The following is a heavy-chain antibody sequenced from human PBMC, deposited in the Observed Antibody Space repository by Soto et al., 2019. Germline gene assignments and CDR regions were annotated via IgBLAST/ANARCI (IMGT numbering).Heavy chain of an antibody. CDR1: GFAFSNYE. Sequence: GGSLRLSCEASGFAFSNYEMSWVRQAPGKGLEWVSYISDSAETIYYAASVKGRFTISRDNAKNSLYLQMNSLRAEDTALYYCARDWTGGSYFFWGQGTLVTVS. CDR2: ISDSAETI. CDR3: ARDWTGGSYFF. D-gene: IGHD1-26*01. J-gene: IGHJ4*02. V-gene: IGHV3-48*03.